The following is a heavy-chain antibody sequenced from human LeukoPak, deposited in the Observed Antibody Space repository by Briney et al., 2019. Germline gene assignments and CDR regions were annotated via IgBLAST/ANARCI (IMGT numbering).Heavy chain of an antibody. V-gene: IGHV4-4*07. CDR1: GGSISSYY. J-gene: IGHJ4*02. D-gene: IGHD5-12*01. CDR3: ARGPSFSGYVNY. CDR2: IYSTGST. Sequence: SETLSLTCTVSGGSISSYYWSWIRQPAGKGLEWIGRIYSTGSTNYNPSLKSRVTISVDTSKNQFSLKLTSVTAADTAVYYCARGPSFSGYVNYLGQGTLVTVSS.